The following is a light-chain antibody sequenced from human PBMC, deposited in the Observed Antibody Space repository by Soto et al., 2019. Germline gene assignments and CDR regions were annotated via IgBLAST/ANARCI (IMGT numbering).Light chain of an antibody. CDR2: EVS. Sequence: QSVLTQPPSASGSPGQSVTISCTGTSSDVGGYNYVSWYQQHPGKAPKLMIYEVSKRPSGVPDRFSGSKSGNTASLAISGLQSEDEADYYCAVWDDNLNGWVFGGGTKVTVL. V-gene: IGLV2-8*01. J-gene: IGLJ3*02. CDR1: SSDVGGYNY. CDR3: AVWDDNLNGWV.